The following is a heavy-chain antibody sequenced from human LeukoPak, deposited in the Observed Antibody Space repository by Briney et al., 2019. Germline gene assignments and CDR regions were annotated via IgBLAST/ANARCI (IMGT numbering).Heavy chain of an antibody. D-gene: IGHD3-22*01. CDR3: ARAGLWDFYDSSGYHNGAFDI. CDR1: GYTFTGYY. V-gene: IGHV1-2*02. J-gene: IGHJ3*02. Sequence: GASVKVSCKASGYTFTGYYMHWVRQAPGQGLDWMGWINPNSGGTNYAQKFQHRVTMTRDSSLSTAYMELSRLRSDDTAVYYCARAGLWDFYDSSGYHNGAFDIWGQGTMVTVSS. CDR2: INPNSGGT.